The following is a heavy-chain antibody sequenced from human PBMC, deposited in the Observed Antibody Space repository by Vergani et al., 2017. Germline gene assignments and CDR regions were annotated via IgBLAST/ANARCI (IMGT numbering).Heavy chain of an antibody. Sequence: VQLVQSGAEVKKPGASVKVSCKVSGYTLTELSMHWVRQAPGKGLEWVSSISSSSSYIYYADSVKGRFTIFRDNAKNSLYLQMNSLRAEDTAVYYCARDASPFDYWGQGTLVTVSS. J-gene: IGHJ4*02. CDR3: ARDASPFDY. V-gene: IGHV3-21*01. CDR2: ISSSSSYI. CDR1: GYTLTELS.